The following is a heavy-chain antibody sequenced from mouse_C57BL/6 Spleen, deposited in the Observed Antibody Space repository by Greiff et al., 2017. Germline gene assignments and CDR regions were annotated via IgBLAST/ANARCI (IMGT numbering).Heavy chain of an antibody. V-gene: IGHV5-6*01. CDR1: GFTFSSYG. D-gene: IGHD1-1*01. J-gene: IGHJ1*03. CDR3: ARPESSYGYFDV. CDR2: ISSGGSYT. Sequence: EVQGVESGGDLVKPGGSLKLSCAASGFTFSSYGMSWVRQTPDKRLEWVATISSGGSYTYYPDSVKGRFTISRDNAKNTLYLQMSSLKSEDTAMYYCARPESSYGYFDVWGTGTTVTVSS.